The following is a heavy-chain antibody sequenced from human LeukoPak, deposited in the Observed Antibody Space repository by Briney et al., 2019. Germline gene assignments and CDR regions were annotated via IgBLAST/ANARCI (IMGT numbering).Heavy chain of an antibody. D-gene: IGHD6-19*01. J-gene: IGHJ4*02. CDR1: GFTFSNYA. CDR3: ARGGSGWFFDY. Sequence: HPGGSLRLSCAASGFTFSNYAMHWVRQAPGKWLEWVAVISYDGSNKYYADSVKGRFTISRDNSKNTLYLQMNSLRAEDTAVYYCARGGSGWFFDYWGQGTLVTVSS. V-gene: IGHV3-30*19. CDR2: ISYDGSNK.